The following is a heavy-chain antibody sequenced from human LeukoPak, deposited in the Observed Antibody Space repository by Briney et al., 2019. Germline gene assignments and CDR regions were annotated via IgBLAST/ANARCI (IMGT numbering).Heavy chain of an antibody. CDR2: IYPGDSDT. Sequence: GESLKISCKGSGFSFTTYWIGWVRQMPGKGLEWMGIIYPGDSDTKYSPSFQGQVTISADKSISTAYLQWSSLKASDTAMYYCARPDPLEMATLRHWGQGTLVTVSS. V-gene: IGHV5-51*01. CDR3: ARPDPLEMATLRH. J-gene: IGHJ4*02. D-gene: IGHD5-24*01. CDR1: GFSFTTYW.